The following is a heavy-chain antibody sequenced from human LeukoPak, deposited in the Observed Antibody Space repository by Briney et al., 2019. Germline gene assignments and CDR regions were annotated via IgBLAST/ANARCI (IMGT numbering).Heavy chain of an antibody. CDR3: ARSCSSTSCESDYFDY. CDR1: GYTFTSYA. J-gene: IGHJ4*02. CDR2: INAGNGNT. Sequence: ASVKVSCKASGYTFTSYAMHWVRQAPGQRLERMGWINAGNGNTKYSQKFQGRVTITRDTSASTAYMELSSLRSEDTAVYYCARSCSSTSCESDYFDYWGQGTLVAVSS. V-gene: IGHV1-3*01. D-gene: IGHD2-2*01.